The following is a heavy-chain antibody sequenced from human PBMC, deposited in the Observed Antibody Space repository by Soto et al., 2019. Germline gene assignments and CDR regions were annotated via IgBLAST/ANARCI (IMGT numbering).Heavy chain of an antibody. V-gene: IGHV3-53*05. Sequence: GCSLELSRAASGFRVCSYYMSWLRQAPGKGLEWVSVIYSDKDYADSVKGRFTISRDNSKNTLYLQMNSLRAEDTAVYYCARDRPIVGNDVAFDIWGQGTMVTVSS. CDR2: IYSDK. CDR3: ARDRPIVGNDVAFDI. CDR1: GFRVCSYY. J-gene: IGHJ3*02. D-gene: IGHD1-1*01.